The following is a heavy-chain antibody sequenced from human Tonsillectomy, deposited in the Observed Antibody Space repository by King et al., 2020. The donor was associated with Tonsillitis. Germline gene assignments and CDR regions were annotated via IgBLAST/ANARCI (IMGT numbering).Heavy chain of an antibody. Sequence: QLVQSGAEVKKPGASVKISCKASGYIFTNFFMHWVRQAPGQGPEWMAIINPTGDRTWYAQKFRDRVAVTRDTSTSTVYMDVVSLTSEDTAVYYCAREVCTGVGCFDFWGQGTPITVSA. V-gene: IGHV1-46*01. CDR3: AREVCTGVGCFDF. CDR2: INPTGDRT. D-gene: IGHD1-14*01. CDR1: GYIFTNFF. J-gene: IGHJ4*02.